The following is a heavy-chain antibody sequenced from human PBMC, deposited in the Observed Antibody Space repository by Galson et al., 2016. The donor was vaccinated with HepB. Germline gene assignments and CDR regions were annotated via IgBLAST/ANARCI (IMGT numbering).Heavy chain of an antibody. Sequence: SVKVSCKASGGTFSNYAFSWVRQAPGQGLQWMGGIIPIFGTPNYAQKFQDRVSITADTSTNTAYMELSSLRSEDTAVYYCARSKGSSWFGGMDYWGQGTLVTVSS. V-gene: IGHV1-69*06. CDR3: ARSKGSSWFGGMDY. CDR1: GGTFSNYA. J-gene: IGHJ4*02. D-gene: IGHD6-13*01. CDR2: IIPIFGTP.